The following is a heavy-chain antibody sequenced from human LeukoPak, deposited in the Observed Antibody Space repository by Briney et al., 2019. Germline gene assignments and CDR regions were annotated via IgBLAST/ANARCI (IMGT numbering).Heavy chain of an antibody. V-gene: IGHV3-21*04. D-gene: IGHD5-12*01. CDR1: GFTFSSYS. J-gene: IGHJ4*02. CDR3: ARGNGYSGYDGEGFDY. Sequence: GGSLRLSCAASGFTFSSYSMNWVRQAPGKGLEWVSSISSSSSYIYYADSVKGRFTISRDNAKNSLYLQMNSLRAEDTAVYYCARGNGYSGYDGEGFDYWGQGTLVTVSS. CDR2: ISSSSSYI.